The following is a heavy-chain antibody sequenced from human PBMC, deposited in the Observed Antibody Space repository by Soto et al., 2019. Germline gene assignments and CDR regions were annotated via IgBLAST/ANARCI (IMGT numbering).Heavy chain of an antibody. J-gene: IGHJ4*02. Sequence: ASVKVSCKVSGYTLTELSMHWVRQAPGKGLEWMGGFDPEDGETVYAQKFQGRVTMTEDTSTDTAYMELSSLTSEDTAVYFCARRKERSGPYYLDYWGQGTLVTVSS. V-gene: IGHV1-24*01. D-gene: IGHD6-25*01. CDR2: FDPEDGET. CDR1: GYTLTELS. CDR3: ARRKERSGPYYLDY.